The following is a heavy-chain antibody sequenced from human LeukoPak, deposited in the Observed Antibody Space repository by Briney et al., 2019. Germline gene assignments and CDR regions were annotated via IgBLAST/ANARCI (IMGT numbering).Heavy chain of an antibody. V-gene: IGHV3-11*04. CDR2: ISSSGSTI. D-gene: IGHD4-17*01. Sequence: GGSLRLSCAASGFTFSDYYMSWIRQAPGKGLEWVSYISSSGSTIHYADSVKGRFTISRDNAKNSLYLQMNSLRAEDTAVYYCARDRKTTVTTFDYWGQGTLVTVSS. J-gene: IGHJ4*02. CDR1: GFTFSDYY. CDR3: ARDRKTTVTTFDY.